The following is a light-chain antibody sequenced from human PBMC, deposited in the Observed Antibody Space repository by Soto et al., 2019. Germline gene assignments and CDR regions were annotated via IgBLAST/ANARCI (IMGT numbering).Light chain of an antibody. CDR3: CSYSNTSGANWV. Sequence: QSVLTQPASVSGSPGQSITISCTGTNSDVGSYNLVSWYQHHPGKAPKLMVYEGSRRPSGVSNRFSGSKSGNTASLTLSGPQAEDEAEYFCCSYSNTSGANWVFGGGTKLTVL. V-gene: IGLV2-23*01. CDR1: NSDVGSYNL. J-gene: IGLJ3*02. CDR2: EGS.